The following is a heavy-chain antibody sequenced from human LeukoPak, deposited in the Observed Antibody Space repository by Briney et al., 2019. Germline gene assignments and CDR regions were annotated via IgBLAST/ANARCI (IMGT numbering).Heavy chain of an antibody. D-gene: IGHD4-23*01. V-gene: IGHV2-70*11. CDR1: GFSLRTSGMC. Sequence: SAPALVKPTQTLTLTCYFSGFSLRTSGMCVNWIRQPPGKALERLARIYWDGDKSYSTYLKTRLTISKVTSKNQVVLTMTNMDPVDTATYYCARIRDYGGNSVSDYWGQGTLVTVSS. CDR3: ARIRDYGGNSVSDY. CDR2: IYWDGDK. J-gene: IGHJ4*02.